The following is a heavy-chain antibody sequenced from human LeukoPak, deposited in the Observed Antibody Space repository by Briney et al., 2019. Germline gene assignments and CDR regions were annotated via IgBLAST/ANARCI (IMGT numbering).Heavy chain of an antibody. J-gene: IGHJ5*02. CDR3: AKDRMSMPVVVVWSFDP. Sequence: GGSLRLSCAASGFTINSYYMHWVRQAPGKGLQWVAALSYDGTNKFYAESVRGRFTISRDNSNNTLYLQMNSLRADDSAIYYCAKDRMSMPVVVVWSFDPWGQGTLVTVSS. CDR1: GFTINSYY. V-gene: IGHV3-30-3*01. CDR2: LSYDGTNK. D-gene: IGHD2/OR15-2a*01.